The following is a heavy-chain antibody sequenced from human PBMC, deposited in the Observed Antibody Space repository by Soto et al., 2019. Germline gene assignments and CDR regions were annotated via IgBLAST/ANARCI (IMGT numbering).Heavy chain of an antibody. CDR1: GYTFTSYG. J-gene: IGHJ5*02. D-gene: IGHD2-8*01. CDR3: ARAGGVQARSDP. Sequence: QVQLVQSGAEVKKPGASVKVSCKASGYTFTSYGISWVRQAPGQGLEWMGWISAYNGNTNYAQRLQGRVPMTTDTSTSTDDTARRRLRSEPTAVYYCARAGGVQARSDPWAQGTLVTVSS. V-gene: IGHV1-18*01. CDR2: ISAYNGNT.